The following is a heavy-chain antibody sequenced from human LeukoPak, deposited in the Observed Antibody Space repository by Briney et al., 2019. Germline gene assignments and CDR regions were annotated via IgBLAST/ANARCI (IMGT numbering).Heavy chain of an antibody. V-gene: IGHV4-34*01. J-gene: IGHJ4*02. D-gene: IGHD2-8*01. CDR1: GGSFSGYY. CDR3: ARSGIEDIVLMVYAHFDY. CDR2: INHSGST. Sequence: SETLSLTCAVYGGSFSGYYWSWIRQPPGKGLEWIGEINHSGSTNYNPSLKSRVTISVDTSKNQFSLKLSSVTAADTAVYYCARSGIEDIVLMVYAHFDYWGQGTLVTVSS.